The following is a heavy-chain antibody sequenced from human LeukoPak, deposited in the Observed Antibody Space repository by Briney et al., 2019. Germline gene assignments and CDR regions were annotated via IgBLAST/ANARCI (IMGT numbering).Heavy chain of an antibody. V-gene: IGHV4-30-2*01. CDR3: ARGPSSSNWFDP. J-gene: IGHJ5*02. CDR2: IYHSGST. CDR1: GGSISSGGYS. D-gene: IGHD6-6*01. Sequence: SETLSLTCAVSGGSISSGGYSWSWIRQPPGKGLEWIGYIYHSGSTYYNPSLKSRVTISVDRSENQFSLKLSSVTAADTAVYYCARGPSSSNWFDPWGQGTLVTVSS.